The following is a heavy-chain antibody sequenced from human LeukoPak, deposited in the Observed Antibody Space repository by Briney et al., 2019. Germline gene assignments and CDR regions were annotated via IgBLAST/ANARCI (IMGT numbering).Heavy chain of an antibody. CDR2: IYHSGST. V-gene: IGHV4-4*02. CDR1: GVSISSSNW. J-gene: IGHJ3*02. D-gene: IGHD5-24*01. CDR3: AVTVEDGYNLRVSAFDI. Sequence: PSETLSLTCAVSGVSISSSNWWSWVRQPPGKGLEWIGEIYHSGSTNYNPSLKSRVTISVDKSKNQFSLKLSSVTAADTAVYHCAVTVEDGYNLRVSAFDIWGQGTMVTVSS.